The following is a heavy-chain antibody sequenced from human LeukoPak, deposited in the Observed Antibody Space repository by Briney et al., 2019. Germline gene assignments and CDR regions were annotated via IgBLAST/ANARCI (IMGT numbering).Heavy chain of an antibody. CDR2: MNTNSGNT. D-gene: IGHD3-9*01. V-gene: IGHV1-8*01. J-gene: IGHJ6*03. Sequence: GASVKLSCKASGYTFTSYDINWVRHGPGQGHEWMGWMNTNSGNTGYAQKFQGRVTMTRNTSISTAYMELSSLRSEDTAVYYCARGGILRYFDWPPRTWSYYYYYYMDVWGKGTTVTVSS. CDR1: GYTFTSYD. CDR3: ARGGILRYFDWPPRTWSYYYYYYMDV.